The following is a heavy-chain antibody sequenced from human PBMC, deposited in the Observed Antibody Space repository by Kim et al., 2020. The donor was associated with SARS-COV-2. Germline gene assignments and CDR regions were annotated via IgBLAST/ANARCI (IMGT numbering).Heavy chain of an antibody. V-gene: IGHV5-51*01. D-gene: IGHD3-9*01. CDR1: GYSFTSYW. J-gene: IGHJ4*02. CDR3: ARQGYDILTGYYSLFDY. Sequence: GESLKISCKGSGYSFTSYWIGWVRQMPGKGLEWMGIIYPGDSDTRYSPSFQGQVTISADKSISTAYLQWSSLKASDTAMYYCARQGYDILTGYYSLFDYWGQGTLVTVSS. CDR2: IYPGDSDT.